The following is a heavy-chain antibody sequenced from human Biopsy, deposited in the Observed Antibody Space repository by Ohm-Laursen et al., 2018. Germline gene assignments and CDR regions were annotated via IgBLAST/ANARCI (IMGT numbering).Heavy chain of an antibody. V-gene: IGHV3-21*01. D-gene: IGHD2-8*01. J-gene: IGHJ6*02. Sequence: GSLRLSCAAPGFTFSSYSMNWVRQAPGKGLEWVSYINSDASYIYYGVSVRGRFTISRDNAKNSVYLQMNSLRVEDTAVYYCARDDGFYARTSGMDVWGQGTTVTVSS. CDR1: GFTFSSYS. CDR2: INSDASYI. CDR3: ARDDGFYARTSGMDV.